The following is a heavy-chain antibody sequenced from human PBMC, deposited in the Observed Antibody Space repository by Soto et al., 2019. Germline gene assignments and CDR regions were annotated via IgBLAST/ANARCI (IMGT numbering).Heavy chain of an antibody. J-gene: IGHJ4*02. V-gene: IGHV4-61*01. CDR3: ARLPPFDVLSPYFDQ. Sequence: PSETLSLTCTVSGGSVSSGRYFWSWIRQHPGKGLECIGYIYYIGSTNYKPSLKSRVTISVDTSKNQFSLKLTSVTAADTAVYYCARLPPFDVLSPYFDQWGQGTLVTVSS. CDR2: IYYIGST. CDR1: GGSVSSGRYF. D-gene: IGHD3-9*01.